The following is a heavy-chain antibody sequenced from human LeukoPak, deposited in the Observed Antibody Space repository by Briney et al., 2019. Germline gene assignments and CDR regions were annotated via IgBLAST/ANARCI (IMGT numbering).Heavy chain of an antibody. CDR3: ARDRTQLWPRDRIGRWFDP. D-gene: IGHD5-18*01. CDR2: INPSGGST. J-gene: IGHJ5*02. CDR1: GGTFSSYA. Sequence: AASVKVSCKASGGTFSSYAISWVRQAPGQGLEWMGIINPSGGSTSYAQKFQGRVTMTRDMSTSTVYMELSSLRSEDTAVYYCARDRTQLWPRDRIGRWFDPWGQGTLVTVSS. V-gene: IGHV1-46*01.